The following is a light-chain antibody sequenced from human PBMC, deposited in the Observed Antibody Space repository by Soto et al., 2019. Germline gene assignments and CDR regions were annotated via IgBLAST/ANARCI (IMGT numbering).Light chain of an antibody. CDR3: AAWDVSLNGYV. CDR1: SCNVGSYF. Sequence: QSVLSAPSAESGTPGESVTISCSGSSCNVGSYFVNWYLHIPGASPKLLIYSDGRRPSGVPDRFSGSKSGPSASLAISGLQSEDEADYYCAAWDVSLNGYVFGTGPKVTVL. J-gene: IGLJ1*01. CDR2: SDG. V-gene: IGLV1-44*01.